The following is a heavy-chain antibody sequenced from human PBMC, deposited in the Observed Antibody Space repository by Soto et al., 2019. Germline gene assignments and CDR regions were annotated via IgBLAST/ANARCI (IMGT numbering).Heavy chain of an antibody. CDR2: ILPNLGIA. V-gene: IGHV1-69*08. D-gene: IGHD1-26*01. J-gene: IGHJ4*02. CDR3: ARDGSDEAFNY. Sequence: QVQLVQSGAEVKKPGSSVKVSCKASGGTFSSYTISWVRQARGQGLEWMGRILPNLGIANYAQKFQGRVTITADTSTCTIYMELSSLRSEDTAVYYCARDGSDEAFNYWGQGTVVTVSS. CDR1: GGTFSSYT.